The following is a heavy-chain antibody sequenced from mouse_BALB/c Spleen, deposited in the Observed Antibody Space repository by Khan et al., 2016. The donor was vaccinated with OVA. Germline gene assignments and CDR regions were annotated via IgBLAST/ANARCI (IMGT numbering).Heavy chain of an antibody. D-gene: IGHD2-14*01. CDR1: GYTFTTYW. CDR2: IYPGDGDT. V-gene: IGHV1-87*01. CDR3: ASYRYDYFDY. J-gene: IGHJ2*01. Sequence: QVQLQQSGAELARPGASVKLSCKASGYTFTTYWMQWVKQRPGQGLEWIGTIYPGDGDTRYTQNFKDKATLTADKSSSTAYMQLSSLASADSAVYYCASYRYDYFDYWGQGTTLTVSS.